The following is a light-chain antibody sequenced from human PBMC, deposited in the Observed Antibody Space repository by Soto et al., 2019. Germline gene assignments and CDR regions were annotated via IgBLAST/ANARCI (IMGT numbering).Light chain of an antibody. CDR1: QSISSY. CDR3: HQRSTWPFT. Sequence: EIVLTQSPATLSLSPGERATLSCRARQSISSYLAWYQQKPDQAPRLLIYDASNRATGVPARFSRSGSGTDVTLTISSLEPEDFAVYYCHQRSTWPFTFGPGTKVDIK. CDR2: DAS. J-gene: IGKJ3*01. V-gene: IGKV3-11*01.